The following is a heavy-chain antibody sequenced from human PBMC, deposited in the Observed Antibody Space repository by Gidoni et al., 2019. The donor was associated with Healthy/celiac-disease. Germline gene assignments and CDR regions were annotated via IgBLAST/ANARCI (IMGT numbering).Heavy chain of an antibody. V-gene: IGHV4-34*01. D-gene: IGHD3-10*01. J-gene: IGHJ4*02. CDR3: ARGRKGLWFGELSHFDY. CDR1: GGSFSGYY. Sequence: QVQLQQWGAGLLKPSATLSLTCAVYGGSFSGYYWSWIRQPPGKGLEWIGEINHSGSTNYNPSLKSRVTISVDTSKNQFSLKLSSVTAADTAVYYCARGRKGLWFGELSHFDYWGQGTLVTVSS. CDR2: INHSGST.